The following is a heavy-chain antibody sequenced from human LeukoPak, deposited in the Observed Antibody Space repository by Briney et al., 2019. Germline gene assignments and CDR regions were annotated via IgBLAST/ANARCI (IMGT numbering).Heavy chain of an antibody. CDR1: GFTFSSSG. CDR2: IKQDGSEK. CDR3: ARDLGQYYDTSDNWFDP. V-gene: IGHV3-7*01. Sequence: GGSLRLSCAASGFTFSSSGMHWVRQAPGKGLEWVANIKQDGSEKYYVDSVKGRFTISRDNAKKSLYLQMNSLRAEDTAVYYCARDLGQYYDTSDNWFDPWGQGTLVTVSS. D-gene: IGHD3-22*01. J-gene: IGHJ5*02.